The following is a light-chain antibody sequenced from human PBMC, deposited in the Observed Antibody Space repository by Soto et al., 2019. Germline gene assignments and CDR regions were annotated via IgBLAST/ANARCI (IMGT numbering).Light chain of an antibody. CDR1: SSDVGTYNF. V-gene: IGLV2-14*01. CDR2: EVS. J-gene: IGLJ1*01. Sequence: QSVLTQPASVSGSPGQPITISCTGTSSDVGTYNFVSWYQHHPGKAPKLMIYEVSNRPSGVSNRFSGSKSGNTASLTISGLQAEDEADYYCSSYTSSRTSGVFGNGTKVTVL. CDR3: SSYTSSRTSGV.